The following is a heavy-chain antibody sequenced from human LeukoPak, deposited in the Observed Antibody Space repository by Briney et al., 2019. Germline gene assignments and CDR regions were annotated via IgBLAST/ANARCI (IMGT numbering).Heavy chain of an antibody. J-gene: IGHJ6*02. CDR1: GYTFTSYD. V-gene: IGHV1-8*01. CDR2: MNPNSGNT. CDR3: ARGDITIFGVVIVSVVGMDV. D-gene: IGHD3-3*01. Sequence: ASVKVSCKASGYTFTSYDINGVRQATGQGLEWMGWMNPNSGNTGYAQKFQGRVTMTRNTSISTAYMELSSLRSEDTAVYYCARGDITIFGVVIVSVVGMDVWGQGTTVTVSS.